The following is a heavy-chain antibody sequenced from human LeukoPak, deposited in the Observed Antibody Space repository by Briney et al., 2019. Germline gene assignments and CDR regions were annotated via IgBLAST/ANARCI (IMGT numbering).Heavy chain of an antibody. D-gene: IGHD5-18*01. CDR1: GGSISSSTYY. CDR2: ISFSGST. V-gene: IGHV4-39*01. J-gene: IGHJ4*02. CDR3: ARHQGGYTYGYSYFDY. Sequence: SETLSLTCTVSGGSISSSTYYWGWIRQPPGKGLEWIGSISFSGSTYYNSSLKSRVTISVDTSKNQFSLKLSSVTAADTAVYYCARHQGGYTYGYSYFDYWGQGTLVTVS.